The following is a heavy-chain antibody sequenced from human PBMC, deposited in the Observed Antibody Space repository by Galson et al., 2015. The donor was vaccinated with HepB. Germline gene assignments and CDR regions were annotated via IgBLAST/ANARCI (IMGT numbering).Heavy chain of an antibody. CDR2: INQDGSET. Sequence: SLRLSCAVSGFNFSRFWMSWVRQAPGKGLEWVANINQDGSETYFEDSMRGRFTISRDNSKNSLGLHMNSPRVEDTAVYYCARAEVFLRRGYPYHYGLDVWGHGTTVTVSS. CDR1: GFNFSRFW. CDR3: ARAEVFLRRGYPYHYGLDV. J-gene: IGHJ6*02. D-gene: IGHD3-16*01. V-gene: IGHV3-7*01.